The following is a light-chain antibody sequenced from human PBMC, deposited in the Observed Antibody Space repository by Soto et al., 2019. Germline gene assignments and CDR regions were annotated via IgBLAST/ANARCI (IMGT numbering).Light chain of an antibody. CDR2: GAS. J-gene: IGKJ1*01. V-gene: IGKV3-20*01. Sequence: IVMTQSPATLSVSPGERATLSCRAGQSVTNSFLAWYQQKPGQAPRLLIYGASRRATGIPDRFTGSGSGTDFTLTISRLEPEDFAVYYCQQYVSSPWAFGQGTKVDIK. CDR3: QQYVSSPWA. CDR1: QSVTNSF.